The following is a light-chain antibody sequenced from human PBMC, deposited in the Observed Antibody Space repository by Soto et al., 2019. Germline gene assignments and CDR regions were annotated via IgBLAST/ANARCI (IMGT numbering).Light chain of an antibody. CDR3: QSYDSSLGGVV. Sequence: QPVLTQPPSVSGAPGQRVTISCTGSSSNIGAGYNVHWYQQFPGTAPKLLIYGNNNRPSGVPDRFSGSKSGTSASLAITGLQAEDEADYECQSYDSSLGGVVFGGGTKLTVL. CDR1: SSNIGAGYN. J-gene: IGLJ2*01. CDR2: GNN. V-gene: IGLV1-40*01.